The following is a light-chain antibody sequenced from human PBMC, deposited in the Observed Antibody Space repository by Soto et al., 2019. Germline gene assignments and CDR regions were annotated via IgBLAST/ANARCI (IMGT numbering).Light chain of an antibody. CDR2: GAS. J-gene: IGKJ1*01. Sequence: EIVLTQPPGTLSLSPGERATLSCRASQSVSSSYLAWYQQKPGQAPRLLIYGASSRATGIPDRFSGSGSGTDFTLTISRLEPEDFAVYYCQQYDHSPRTFGQGTKV. V-gene: IGKV3-20*01. CDR1: QSVSSSY. CDR3: QQYDHSPRT.